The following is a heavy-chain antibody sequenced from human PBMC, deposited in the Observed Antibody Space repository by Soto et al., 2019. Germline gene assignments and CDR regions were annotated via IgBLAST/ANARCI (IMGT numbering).Heavy chain of an antibody. V-gene: IGHV3-30-3*01. CDR1: GFTFSSYA. J-gene: IGHJ4*02. CDR2: ISYDGSNK. D-gene: IGHD6-19*01. Sequence: GGSLRLSCAASGFTFSSYAMHWVRQAPGKGLEWVAVISYDGSNKYYADSVKGRFTISRDNSKNTLYLQMNSLRAEDTAVYYCARLAVAGTSVDYWGQGTLVTVLL. CDR3: ARLAVAGTSVDY.